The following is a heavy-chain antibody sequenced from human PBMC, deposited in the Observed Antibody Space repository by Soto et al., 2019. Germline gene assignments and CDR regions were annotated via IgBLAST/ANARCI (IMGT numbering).Heavy chain of an antibody. CDR3: ARGYYYDSSGQAFDI. D-gene: IGHD3-22*01. J-gene: IGHJ3*02. V-gene: IGHV1-2*04. CDR2: INPNSGGT. Sequence: GASVKASCKASGYTFTGNYMHWVRHAPGQGLEWMGWINPNSGGTNYAQKFQGWVTMTRDTSISTAYMELSRLRSDDTAVYYCARGYYYDSSGQAFDIWGQGTMVTVSS. CDR1: GYTFTGNY.